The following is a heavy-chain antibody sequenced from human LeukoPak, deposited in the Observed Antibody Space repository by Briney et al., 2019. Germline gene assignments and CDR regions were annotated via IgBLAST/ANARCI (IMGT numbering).Heavy chain of an antibody. Sequence: GGSLRLSCAASGFTFSSYWMSWVRQAPGKGLEWVANIKQDGSEKYYVDSVKGRFTISRDNPKKSLYLQMNSLRAEDTAVYYCARDDYNWNVDAFGIWGQGTMVTVSS. CDR1: GFTFSSYW. CDR3: ARDDYNWNVDAFGI. J-gene: IGHJ3*02. CDR2: IKQDGSEK. D-gene: IGHD1-20*01. V-gene: IGHV3-7*01.